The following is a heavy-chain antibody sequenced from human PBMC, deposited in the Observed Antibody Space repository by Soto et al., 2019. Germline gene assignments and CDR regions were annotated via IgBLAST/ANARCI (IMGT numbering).Heavy chain of an antibody. D-gene: IGHD5-18*01. CDR2: FIAMLGTT. Sequence: VKGFFKDAGGTFGRQGIARGRQAPGQGLEWMGGFIAMLGTTTYAKKVQGRATITADESLTSSYLELRRLRSEDTGVYFCERGAMANVDYWGQGTVVTVSS. J-gene: IGHJ4*02. V-gene: IGHV1-69*13. CDR3: ERGAMANVDY. CDR1: GGTFGRQG.